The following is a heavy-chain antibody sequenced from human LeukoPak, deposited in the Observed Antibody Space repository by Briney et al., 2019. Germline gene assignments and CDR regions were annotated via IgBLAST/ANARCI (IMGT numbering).Heavy chain of an antibody. CDR2: MNPNSGNT. CDR1: GYSFTSYD. V-gene: IGHV1-8*01. CDR3: ARGEMATQDFDY. J-gene: IGHJ4*02. D-gene: IGHD5-24*01. Sequence: ASVKVSCKASGYSFTSYDVNWVRQAPGQGLEWMGWMNPNSGNTGYAQKFQGRVTITTDESTSTAYMELSSLRSEDTAVYYCARGEMATQDFDYWGQGTLVTVSS.